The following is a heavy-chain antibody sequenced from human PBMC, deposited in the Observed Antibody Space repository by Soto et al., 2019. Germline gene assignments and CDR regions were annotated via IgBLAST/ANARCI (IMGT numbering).Heavy chain of an antibody. D-gene: IGHD3-10*01. CDR2: IYHSGST. V-gene: IGHV4-30-2*01. CDR3: ARHNYGSGSTYFDY. CDR1: GGSISSGGYS. Sequence: PSETLSLTCAVSGGSISSGGYSWSWIRQPPGKGLEWIGYIYHSGSTYYNPSPKSRVTISVDRSKNRFSLKLSSMTAADTAVYYCARHNYGSGSTYFDYWGQGTLVTVSS. J-gene: IGHJ4*02.